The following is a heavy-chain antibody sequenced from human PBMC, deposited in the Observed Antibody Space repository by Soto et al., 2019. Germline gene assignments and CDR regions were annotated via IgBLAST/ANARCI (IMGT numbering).Heavy chain of an antibody. J-gene: IGHJ6*02. CDR2: IGTRSDI. Sequence: GGSLRLSCAGSGFTFSRYSMHWVRQAPGKGLEWVSSIGTRSDIYYADSVKGRFTISGDNAKNSLSLQMNSLRAEDTGVYYCAREETAWPLAYGLDVWGQGTTVTVSS. CDR1: GFTFSRYS. CDR3: AREETAWPLAYGLDV. V-gene: IGHV3-21*01. D-gene: IGHD2-21*02.